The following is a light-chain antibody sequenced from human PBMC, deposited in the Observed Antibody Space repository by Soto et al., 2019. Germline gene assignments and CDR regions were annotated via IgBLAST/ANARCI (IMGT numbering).Light chain of an antibody. Sequence: EIVMTQSPATLSVSPGERATLSCRASQSVSSNLAWYQQRSGQAPSLLIYGASTRATGIPTRFSGSGSGTEFTLTISRLEPEDFAVYYCQQYGNSPTFGQGTKVDIK. CDR1: QSVSSN. J-gene: IGKJ1*01. CDR2: GAS. V-gene: IGKV3-15*01. CDR3: QQYGNSPT.